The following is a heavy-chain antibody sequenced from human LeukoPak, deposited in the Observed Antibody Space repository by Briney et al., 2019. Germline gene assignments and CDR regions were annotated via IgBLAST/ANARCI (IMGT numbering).Heavy chain of an antibody. CDR2: TNSGGTST. J-gene: IGHJ4*02. V-gene: IGHV3-23*03. CDR3: AIQSYARSLLE. CDR1: GFTFSDFS. D-gene: IGHD2-8*01. Sequence: PGGSLRLSCATSGFTFSDFSMSWVRQAPGKGLEWMSGTNSGGTSTYYAEAVKGGFTISRDNSKNTLYMQMSRLREDDTAVYYCAIQSYARSLLEWGPGTLVSVSS.